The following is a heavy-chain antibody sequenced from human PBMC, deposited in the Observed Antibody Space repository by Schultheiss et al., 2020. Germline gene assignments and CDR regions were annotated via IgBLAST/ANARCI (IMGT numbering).Heavy chain of an antibody. D-gene: IGHD6-13*01. V-gene: IGHV4-39*07. CDR2: IYHSGST. CDR1: GGSISSSNYY. Sequence: SETLSLTCTVSGGSISSSNYYWGWIRQPPGKGLEWIGSIYHSGSTYYNPSLKSRVTISVDTSKNQFSLKLSSVTAADTAVYYCARDVGSSWPYYYYYGMDVWGQGTTVTVSS. J-gene: IGHJ6*02. CDR3: ARDVGSSWPYYYYYGMDV.